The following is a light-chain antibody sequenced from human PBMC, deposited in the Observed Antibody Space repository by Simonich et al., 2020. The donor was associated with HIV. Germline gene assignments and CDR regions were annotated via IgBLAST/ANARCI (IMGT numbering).Light chain of an antibody. CDR2: DVS. V-gene: IGLV2-11*01. CDR1: SSDVGGYNY. CDR3: CSYAGSFVV. J-gene: IGLJ2*01. Sequence: QSALTQPRSVSGSPGQSVTISCTGTSSDVGGYNYVSLYQQHPAKAPKLMIYDVSKRPSGVPVRFSGSKSGNTASLTISGLQAEDEADYYCCSYAGSFVVFGGGTKLTVL.